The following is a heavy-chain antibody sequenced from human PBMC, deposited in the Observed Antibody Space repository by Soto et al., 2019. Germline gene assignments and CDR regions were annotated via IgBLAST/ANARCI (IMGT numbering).Heavy chain of an antibody. CDR1: GFTFSSYS. Sequence: PGGSLRLSCAASGFTFSSYSMNWVRQAPGKGLGWVSSISSSSSYIYYADSLKGRFTISRDNAKNSLYLQMNSLRAEDTAVYYCARDKGGYGDYVTPFCWFDPWGQGTLVTVS. D-gene: IGHD4-17*01. V-gene: IGHV3-21*01. J-gene: IGHJ5*02. CDR3: ARDKGGYGDYVTPFCWFDP. CDR2: ISSSSSYI.